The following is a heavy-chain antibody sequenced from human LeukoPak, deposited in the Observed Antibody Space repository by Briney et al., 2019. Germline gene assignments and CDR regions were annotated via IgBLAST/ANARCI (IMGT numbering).Heavy chain of an antibody. CDR2: INPNSGGT. D-gene: IGHD3-9*01. J-gene: IGHJ4*02. CDR1: GYTFIGYY. Sequence: ASVKVSCKASGYTFIGYYMHWVRQAPGQGLEWMGWINPNSGGTNYAQKFQGRVTMTRDTSISTAYMELSRLRSDDTAVYYCARAFYDILTGYYSLLDYWGQGTLVTVSS. CDR3: ARAFYDILTGYYSLLDY. V-gene: IGHV1-2*02.